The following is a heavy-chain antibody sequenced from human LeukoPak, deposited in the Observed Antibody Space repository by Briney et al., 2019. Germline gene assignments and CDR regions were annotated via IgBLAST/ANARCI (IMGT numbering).Heavy chain of an antibody. CDR3: ARATYSYGHIEYFQH. V-gene: IGHV4-59*01. CDR2: IYYSGST. Sequence: PSETLSLTCTVSGGSISSYYWSWIRQPPGKGLEWIGYIYYSGSTNYNPSLKSRVTISVDTSKNQFSLKLSSVTAADTAVYYCARATYSYGHIEYFQHWGQGTLVTVSS. CDR1: GGSISSYY. J-gene: IGHJ1*01. D-gene: IGHD5-18*01.